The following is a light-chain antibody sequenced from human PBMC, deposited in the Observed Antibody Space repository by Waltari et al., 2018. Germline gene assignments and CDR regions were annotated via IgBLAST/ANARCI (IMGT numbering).Light chain of an antibody. Sequence: EIVLTQSPGTLSLSPGERVTLSCRASQSVSRALAWDQQKPGQAHRLLIYGASSRATGIPDRFSGSGCGTDFSLTISRLEPEDFAVYYCQHYVRLPVTFGQGTKVEIK. CDR2: GAS. V-gene: IGKV3-20*01. CDR1: QSVSRA. J-gene: IGKJ1*01. CDR3: QHYVRLPVT.